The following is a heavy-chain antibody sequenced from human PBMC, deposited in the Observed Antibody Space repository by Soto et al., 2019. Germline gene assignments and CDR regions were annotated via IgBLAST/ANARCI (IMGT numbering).Heavy chain of an antibody. CDR1: GFTFSSYV. V-gene: IGHV3-23*01. J-gene: IGHJ4*02. CDR3: AKVPYDFWSGYYPPLYFDY. CDR2: ISGSGGST. D-gene: IGHD3-3*01. Sequence: EVQLLESGGGLVQPGGSLRLSCAASGFTFSSYVMSWVRQAPGKGLEWVSGISGSGGSTYYADSVKGRFTISRDTSKNPLYMQMNSLRAEYTAVYYCAKVPYDFWSGYYPPLYFDYWGQGTLVTVSS.